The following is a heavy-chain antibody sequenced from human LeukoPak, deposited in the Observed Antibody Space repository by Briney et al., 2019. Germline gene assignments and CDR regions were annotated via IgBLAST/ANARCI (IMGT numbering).Heavy chain of an antibody. CDR1: GYTFTSYR. V-gene: IGHV5-10-1*01. CDR2: IDLSDSYT. J-gene: IGHJ4*02. D-gene: IGHD5-18*01. Sequence: KPGESLKISCQGSGYTFTSYRISWVRQMPGKGLEWMGTIDLSDSYTNYSPSFQGHVTISADKSISTAYLQWSSLKASDTAMYYCASTRSWHRYGYGYWGQGTLVTVSS. CDR3: ASTRSWHRYGYGY.